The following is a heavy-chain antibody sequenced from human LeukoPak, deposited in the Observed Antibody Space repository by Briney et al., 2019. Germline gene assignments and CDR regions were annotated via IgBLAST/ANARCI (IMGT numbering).Heavy chain of an antibody. CDR3: ARGGYCSSTSCHGDY. V-gene: IGHV1-18*04. Sequence: ASVKVSCKASGYTSTGYYMHWVRQAPGQGLEWMGWISAYNGNTNYAQKLQGRVTMTTDTSTSTAYMELRSLRSDDTAVYYCARGGYCSSTSCHGDYWGQGTLVTVSS. J-gene: IGHJ4*02. CDR2: ISAYNGNT. D-gene: IGHD2-2*01. CDR1: GYTSTGYY.